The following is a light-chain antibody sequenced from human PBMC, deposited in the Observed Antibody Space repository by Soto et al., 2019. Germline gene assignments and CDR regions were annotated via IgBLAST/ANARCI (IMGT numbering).Light chain of an antibody. CDR1: QSVSSSY. Sequence: EIVLTQSPGTLSLSPGERATLSCRASQSVSSSYLAWYQQKPGQAPRLLIYGASSRATGIPDRFSGSGSGTDFTLTISRLEPEDFAVYYCQQYGSSPTWTFCQGTKLEIK. V-gene: IGKV3-20*01. J-gene: IGKJ1*01. CDR2: GAS. CDR3: QQYGSSPTWT.